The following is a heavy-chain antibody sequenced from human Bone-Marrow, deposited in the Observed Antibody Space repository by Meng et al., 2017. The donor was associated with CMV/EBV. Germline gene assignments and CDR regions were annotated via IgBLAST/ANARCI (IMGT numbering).Heavy chain of an antibody. CDR1: RYTFTAYY. CDR3: ARDLKHTSGWFTY. Sequence: ASVKVSCKASRYTFTAYYLHWVRQAPGQGLEWMGWINPKSGDTNYAQKFQGRITMTSDTSISTAYMELSGLRSDDTAVYYCARDLKHTSGWFTYWGQGTRVTVYS. CDR2: INPKSGDT. J-gene: IGHJ4*02. V-gene: IGHV1-2*02. D-gene: IGHD6-19*01.